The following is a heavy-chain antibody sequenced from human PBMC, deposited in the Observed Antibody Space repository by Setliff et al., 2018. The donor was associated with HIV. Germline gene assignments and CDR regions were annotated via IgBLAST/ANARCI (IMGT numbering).Heavy chain of an antibody. CDR3: ARGYCTNAVCSDAFDI. Sequence: ASVKVSCKGSGYTFTSYPIHWVRQAPGQRLEWMGWINAGNGNTKYSQRFQGRVTMTRNTSINTAYMELSSLRSQDTAVYYCARGYCTNAVCSDAFDIWGQGTLVTVSS. V-gene: IGHV1-3*01. J-gene: IGHJ3*02. CDR2: INAGNGNT. D-gene: IGHD2-8*01. CDR1: GYTFTSYP.